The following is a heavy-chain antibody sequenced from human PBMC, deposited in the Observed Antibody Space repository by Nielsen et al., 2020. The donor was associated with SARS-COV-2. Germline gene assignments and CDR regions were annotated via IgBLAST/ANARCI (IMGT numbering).Heavy chain of an antibody. CDR3: ARVRGIAAAGPESDY. V-gene: IGHV4-59*12. J-gene: IGHJ4*02. CDR1: GGSISSYY. CDR2: IYYSGST. Sequence: SETLSLTCTVSGGSISSYYWSWIRQPPGKGLEWIGYIYYSGSTNYNPSLKSRVTISVDTSKNQFSLKLSSVTAADTAVYYCARVRGIAAAGPESDYWGQGTLVTVSS. D-gene: IGHD6-13*01.